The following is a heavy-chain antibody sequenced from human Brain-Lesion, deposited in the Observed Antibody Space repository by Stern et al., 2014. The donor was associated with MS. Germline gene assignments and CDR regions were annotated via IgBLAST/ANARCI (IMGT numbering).Heavy chain of an antibody. CDR3: ATGDFRQQLVPGPYYFYGMDV. CDR2: FDPEDGET. D-gene: IGHD6-13*01. Sequence: QMQLVESGAEVKKPGASVKVSCKVSGYTLTELSMHWVRQAPGKGLEWMGTFDPEDGETIYAQKFQGRVPMTEDTSTDTAYMELSSLRSEDTAVYYCATGDFRQQLVPGPYYFYGMDVWGQGTTVTVS. J-gene: IGHJ6*02. CDR1: GYTLTELS. V-gene: IGHV1-24*01.